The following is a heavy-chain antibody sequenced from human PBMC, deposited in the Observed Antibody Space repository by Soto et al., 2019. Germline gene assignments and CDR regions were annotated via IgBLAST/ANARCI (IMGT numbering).Heavy chain of an antibody. CDR2: ISSDGSKK. Sequence: VKLVESGGGVVQPGRSLRLSCAASGFRFASYGMYWVRQTPGKGLEWVALISSDGSKKDYAESVRGRFTISRDNSKNTLYLQMNSLRDEDTAVYYCTKPASGLQWPPFDPWGHGTLVTVSS. D-gene: IGHD6-19*01. CDR3: TKPASGLQWPPFDP. CDR1: GFRFASYG. J-gene: IGHJ5*02. V-gene: IGHV3-30*18.